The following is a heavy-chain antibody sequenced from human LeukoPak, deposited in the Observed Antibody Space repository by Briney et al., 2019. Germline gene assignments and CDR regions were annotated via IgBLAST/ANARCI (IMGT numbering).Heavy chain of an antibody. CDR2: MNPNSGGT. V-gene: IGHV1-2*02. J-gene: IGHJ5*02. CDR3: ARYGYSSSWTNWFDP. CDR1: GYTFTSYD. Sequence: ASVKVSCKASGYTFTSYDINWVRQATGQGLEWMGWMNPNSGGTNYAQKFQGRVTMTRDTSISTAYMELSRLRSDDTAVYYCARYGYSSSWTNWFDPWGQGTLVTVSS. D-gene: IGHD6-13*01.